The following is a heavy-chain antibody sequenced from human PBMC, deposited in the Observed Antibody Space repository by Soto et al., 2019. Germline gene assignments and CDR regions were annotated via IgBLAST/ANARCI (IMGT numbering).Heavy chain of an antibody. J-gene: IGHJ3*02. CDR3: AKDVGCSGGSCHLDAFDI. V-gene: IGHV3-23*01. Sequence: EVQLLESGGGLVQPGGSLRLSCAASGFTFSSYAMSWVRQAPGKGLEWVSAISGSGGSTYYADSVKGRFTISRDNSKNTLYLQMNSLRAEDTAVYYCAKDVGCSGGSCHLDAFDIWGQGTMVTVSS. CDR1: GFTFSSYA. CDR2: ISGSGGST. D-gene: IGHD2-15*01.